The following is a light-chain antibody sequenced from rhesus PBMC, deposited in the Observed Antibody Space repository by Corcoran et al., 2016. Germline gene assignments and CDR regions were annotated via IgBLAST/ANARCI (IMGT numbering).Light chain of an antibody. V-gene: IGKV1-33*02. Sequence: DIQMTQSPSSFYASVGDRVNITCQGSQGIRKGLAWFQRKPGKAPKLLIYAASSLHSGVPSRFCSSGPGTEVTPTSNSLQPEDFANYYYQPHNSDPPTCGHMTKVEIK. CDR2: AAS. CDR3: QPHNSDPPT. CDR1: QGIRKG. J-gene: IGKJ1*01.